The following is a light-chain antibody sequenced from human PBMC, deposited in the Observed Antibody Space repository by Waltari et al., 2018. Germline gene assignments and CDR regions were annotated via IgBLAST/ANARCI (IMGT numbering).Light chain of an antibody. J-gene: IGKJ5*01. CDR3: QQYGSSPIT. CDR1: QPVSLSY. V-gene: IGKV3-20*01. CDR2: DAS. Sequence: EVVLTQSPGTLSLSPGERATLSCRASQPVSLSYLAWYQQKPGQSPRLLIYDASWSATGIPDGFTGSGSGTDFTLTISRLEPEDFAVYYCQQYGSSPITFGQGTRLEIK.